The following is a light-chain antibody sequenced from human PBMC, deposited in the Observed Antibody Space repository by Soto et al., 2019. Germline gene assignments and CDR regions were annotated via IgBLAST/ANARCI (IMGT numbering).Light chain of an antibody. Sequence: QSVLTQPASVSGSPGQSITISCTGTNNDVGGYNLVSWYQQHPGKAPKLVIYEANKRPSGVSDRFSGSRSGNTASLTISALQVEAEAVYSCCSFAGGATFVFGGGTKLTVL. J-gene: IGLJ3*02. CDR1: NNDVGGYNL. CDR2: EAN. V-gene: IGLV2-23*02. CDR3: CSFAGGATFV.